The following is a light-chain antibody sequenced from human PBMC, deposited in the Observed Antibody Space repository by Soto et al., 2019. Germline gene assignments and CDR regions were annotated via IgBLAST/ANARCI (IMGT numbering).Light chain of an antibody. CDR1: QSVSSSY. J-gene: IGKJ4*01. CDR3: QQYRTLPLT. V-gene: IGKV3-20*01. Sequence: EVVLTQSPASLSLSPGESATLSCRTSQSVSSSYLDWYQQKPGQAPRLLIYGASFKATGIPDRFSGSGFGTDFTLSISRLEPEDFAVYYCQQYRTLPLTFGGGTRVESK. CDR2: GAS.